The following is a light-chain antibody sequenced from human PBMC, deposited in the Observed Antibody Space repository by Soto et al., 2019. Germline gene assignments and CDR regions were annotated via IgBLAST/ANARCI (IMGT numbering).Light chain of an antibody. CDR1: QSVSNNY. V-gene: IGKV3D-20*02. CDR3: QQRSNWPPVT. J-gene: IGKJ4*01. CDR2: GAS. Sequence: EIMLSQSPCTLSLSPGERATLSCRASQSVSNNYLAWYQQKPGQAPRLLIYGASNRATGIPDRFSGSGSGTDFTLTISSLDPEDFAVYYCQQRSNWPPVTFGGGTKVDI.